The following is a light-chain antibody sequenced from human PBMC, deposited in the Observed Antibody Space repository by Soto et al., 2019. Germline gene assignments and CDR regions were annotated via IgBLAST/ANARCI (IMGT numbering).Light chain of an antibody. Sequence: DIQMTQSPSSLSASVGDRVTITCRASQTISSWLAWYQQKPGKAPKLLIYKASTLKSGVPSRFSGSRSGTEFTLTISSLQPDDFATYYCQHYNSYSEAFGQGTKVDIK. CDR3: QHYNSYSEA. V-gene: IGKV1-5*03. J-gene: IGKJ1*01. CDR1: QTISSW. CDR2: KAS.